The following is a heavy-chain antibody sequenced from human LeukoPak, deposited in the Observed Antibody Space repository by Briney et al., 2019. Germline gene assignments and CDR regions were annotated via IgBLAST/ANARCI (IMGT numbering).Heavy chain of an antibody. D-gene: IGHD3-10*01. CDR1: GESISSYF. J-gene: IGHJ4*02. CDR2: ISASGST. CDR3: ARDEVYGELYY. Sequence: SETLSLTCSVSGESISSYFWSWIRQPAGKGLEWIGRISASGSTYYSPSLKSRVSMSLDKSKDQFSLNLTSLSAADTAIYYCARDEVYGELYYWGQGTLVSVSS. V-gene: IGHV4-4*07.